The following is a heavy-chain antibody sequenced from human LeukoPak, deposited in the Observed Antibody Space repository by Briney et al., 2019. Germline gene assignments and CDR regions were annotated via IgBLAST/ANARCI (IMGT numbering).Heavy chain of an antibody. V-gene: IGHV4-34*01. CDR1: GGSFSGYY. Sequence: PSETLSLTCAVSGGSFSGYYWSWIRQPPGKGLEWIGEINHSGSTNYNPSLKSRVTISLDTSKNQFSLKLSSVTAADTAVYYCARGSGGSGSYYNPYYYYYYMDVWGKGTTVTVSS. J-gene: IGHJ6*03. D-gene: IGHD3-10*01. CDR2: INHSGST. CDR3: ARGSGGSGSYYNPYYYYYYMDV.